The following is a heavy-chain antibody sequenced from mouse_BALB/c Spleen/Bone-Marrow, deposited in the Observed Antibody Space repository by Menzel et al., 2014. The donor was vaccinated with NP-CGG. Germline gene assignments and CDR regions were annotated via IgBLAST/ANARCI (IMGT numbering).Heavy chain of an antibody. V-gene: IGHV7-3*02. CDR3: ARSLYPRAMDY. J-gene: IGHJ4*01. CDR2: IRNKANGYTT. D-gene: IGHD2-1*01. Sequence: EVKVLESGGGLVQPGGSLRLSCATSGFTFTDYYMSWVRQPPGKALEWLGFIRNKANGYTTEYSASVKGRFTISRDNPRSILYLQMNTLRAEDSATYYCARSLYPRAMDYWGQGTSVTVSS. CDR1: GFTFTDYY.